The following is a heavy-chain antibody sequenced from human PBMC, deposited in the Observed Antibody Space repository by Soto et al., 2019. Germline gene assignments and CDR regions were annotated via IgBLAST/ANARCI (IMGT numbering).Heavy chain of an antibody. CDR2: IHHSGST. CDR3: ARGGYYFYMDV. CDR1: GGSVTISNW. Sequence: QVQLQESGPGLVKPSWTLSLTCAVSGGSVTISNWWSWVRQTPGKGLEWIGQIHHSGSTNYNPSLTSRVTISVDKSKNQFSLEMKSVTAADTAVYYCARGGYYFYMDVWGKGTTVTVSS. D-gene: IGHD1-26*01. V-gene: IGHV4-4*02. J-gene: IGHJ6*03.